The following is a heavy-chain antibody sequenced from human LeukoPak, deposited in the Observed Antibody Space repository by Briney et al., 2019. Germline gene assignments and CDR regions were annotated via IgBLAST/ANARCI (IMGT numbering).Heavy chain of an antibody. D-gene: IGHD3-3*01. J-gene: IGHJ4*02. Sequence: SETLSLTCAVYGGSFSGYYWGWIRQPPGKGLEWIGEINHSGSTNYNPSLKSRVTISVDTSKNQFSLKLSSVTAADTAVYYCASANYDFWSGYYLKGFDYWGQGTLVTVSS. CDR3: ASANYDFWSGYYLKGFDY. CDR1: GGSFSGYY. CDR2: INHSGST. V-gene: IGHV4-34*01.